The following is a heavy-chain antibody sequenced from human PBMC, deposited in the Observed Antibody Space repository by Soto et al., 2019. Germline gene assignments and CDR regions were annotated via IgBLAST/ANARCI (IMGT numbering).Heavy chain of an antibody. CDR3: AIDREWALDY. CDR2: IKQDESEK. J-gene: IGHJ4*02. D-gene: IGHD2-8*01. CDR1: GFTFSSYW. Sequence: PGGSLRLSCAASGFTFSSYWMRWVRQAPGKGLEWVANIKQDESEKYYFDSVMGRFTISRVDAKNPLQLQMNSLRAEDTAVYYWAIDREWALDYWGRGTLVTVSS. V-gene: IGHV3-7*03.